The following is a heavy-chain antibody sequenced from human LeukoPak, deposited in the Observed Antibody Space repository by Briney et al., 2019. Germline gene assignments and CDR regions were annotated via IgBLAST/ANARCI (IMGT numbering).Heavy chain of an antibody. J-gene: IGHJ5*02. CDR3: AREQWLVSWFDP. D-gene: IGHD6-19*01. Sequence: GGSLRLSCAASGFTFSSYWMHWVRQAPGRGLVWVSRINSDGSSTSYADSVKGRVTISRDNAKNTLYLQMNSLRAEHTVVYYCAREQWLVSWFDPWGQGTLVTVSS. CDR2: INSDGSST. CDR1: GFTFSSYW. V-gene: IGHV3-74*01.